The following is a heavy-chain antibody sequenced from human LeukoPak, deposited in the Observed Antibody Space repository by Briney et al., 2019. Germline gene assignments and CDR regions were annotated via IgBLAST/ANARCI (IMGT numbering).Heavy chain of an antibody. D-gene: IGHD4-23*01. Sequence: SETLSLTCTVSGGSISSGSYYWSWIRQPAGKGLEWIGRIYTSGSTNYNPSLKSRVTISVDTSKNQFSLKLSSVTAADTAVYYCARVSTRGRTTVVTRGFDPWGQGTLITVSS. V-gene: IGHV4-61*02. J-gene: IGHJ5*02. CDR2: IYTSGST. CDR3: ARVSTRGRTTVVTRGFDP. CDR1: GGSISSGSYY.